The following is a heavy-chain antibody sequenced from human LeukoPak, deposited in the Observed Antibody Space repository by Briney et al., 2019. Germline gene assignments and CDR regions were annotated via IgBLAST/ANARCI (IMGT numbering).Heavy chain of an antibody. D-gene: IGHD4-17*01. V-gene: IGHV3-23*01. CDR2: VSGAATTT. CDR3: ARVAADDYGDYALDY. Sequence: PGGSLRLSCVASGFMFNRHAMTWVRQAPGKGLEWVSDVSGAATTTRYAGSVKGRSTISRDNSKNTIYLQVDSLRAEDTAIYYCARVAADDYGDYALDYWGQGILVAVSS. CDR1: GFMFNRHA. J-gene: IGHJ4*02.